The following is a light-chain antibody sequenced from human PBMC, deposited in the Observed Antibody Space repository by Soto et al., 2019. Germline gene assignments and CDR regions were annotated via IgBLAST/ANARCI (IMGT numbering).Light chain of an antibody. CDR3: SSGDGSLNVF. Sequence: QSVLTQPPSTSGTPGQRVTISCSGSNSNIGSNTVNWYHQLPGTAPKVVIYRNDQRPSGVPDRFSGSQSGTSATLAISGLQSADEADYYCSSGDGSLNVFFGGGTKLAVL. J-gene: IGLJ2*01. V-gene: IGLV1-44*01. CDR1: NSNIGSNT. CDR2: RND.